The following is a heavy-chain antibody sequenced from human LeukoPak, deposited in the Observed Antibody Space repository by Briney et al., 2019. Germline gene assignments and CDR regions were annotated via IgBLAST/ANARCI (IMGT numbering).Heavy chain of an antibody. CDR1: GGSISSSSYY. J-gene: IGHJ5*02. CDR3: ARHRLDTAMVTYWFDP. CDR2: IYYSGST. D-gene: IGHD5-18*01. Sequence: PSETLSLTCTVSGGSISSSSYYWGWIRQPRGKGLEWIGSIYYSGSTYYNPSLKSRVTISVDTSKNQFSLKLSSVTAADTAVYYCARHRLDTAMVTYWFDPWGQGTLVTVSS. V-gene: IGHV4-39*01.